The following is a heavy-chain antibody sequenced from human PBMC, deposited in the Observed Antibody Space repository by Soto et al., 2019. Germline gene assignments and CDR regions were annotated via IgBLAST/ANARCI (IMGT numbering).Heavy chain of an antibody. CDR1: GFTFSSYG. Sequence: QVQLVESGGGVVQPGRSLRLSCAASGFTFSSYGMHWVRQAPGKGLEWVAVISYDGSNKYYADSVKGRFTVSRDKSKNTLYVQVNSRRAEDTAVYYCARAKVPVVGTATLAYGGQGTLVTVSS. V-gene: IGHV3-30*03. CDR2: ISYDGSNK. CDR3: ARAKVPVVGTATLAY. D-gene: IGHD2-21*02. J-gene: IGHJ4*02.